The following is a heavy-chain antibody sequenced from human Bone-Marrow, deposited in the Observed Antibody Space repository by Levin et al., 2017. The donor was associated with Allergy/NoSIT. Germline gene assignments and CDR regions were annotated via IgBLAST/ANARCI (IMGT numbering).Heavy chain of an antibody. CDR2: INSNGRT. Sequence: PGGSLRLSCTVSGGSVSSGDYYWSWIRQTPGKGLEWIGYINSNGRTNYNPSLKSRVTMSVDTPKDQLSLKLSSVTAADTAVYYCARGSKVLVVYSDYGMDVWGQGTTVTVSS. D-gene: IGHD2-8*01. J-gene: IGHJ6*02. V-gene: IGHV4-61*08. CDR3: ARGSKVLVVYSDYGMDV. CDR1: GGSVSSGDYY.